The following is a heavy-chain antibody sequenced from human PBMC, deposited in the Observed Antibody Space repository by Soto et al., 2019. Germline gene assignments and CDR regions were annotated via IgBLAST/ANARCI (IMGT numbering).Heavy chain of an antibody. CDR1: GGSISSGDYY. J-gene: IGHJ5*02. Sequence: QVQLQESGPGLVKPSQTLSLTCTVSGGSISSGDYYWSWIRQPPGKGLEWIGYIYYSGSTYYNPSLKSRVTISVDTSKNQFSLKLSSVTAADTAVYYCARESSRLRADYNWFDPWGQGTLVTVSS. V-gene: IGHV4-30-4*01. CDR2: IYYSGST. D-gene: IGHD6-25*01. CDR3: ARESSRLRADYNWFDP.